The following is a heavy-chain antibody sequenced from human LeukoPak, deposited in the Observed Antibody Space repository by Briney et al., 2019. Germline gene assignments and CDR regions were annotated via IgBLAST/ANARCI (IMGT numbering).Heavy chain of an antibody. CDR2: ISYDGSNK. V-gene: IGHV3-30*14. D-gene: IGHD4-17*01. J-gene: IGHJ5*02. CDR3: IVFGDSNH. Sequence: GGSLRLSCAASGFTFSSYAMHWVRQAPGKGLEWVAVISYDGSNKYYADSVKGRFTISRDTSKNTLYLQINSLRVEDMAVYYCIVFGDSNHWGQGTLVTVSS. CDR1: GFTFSSYA.